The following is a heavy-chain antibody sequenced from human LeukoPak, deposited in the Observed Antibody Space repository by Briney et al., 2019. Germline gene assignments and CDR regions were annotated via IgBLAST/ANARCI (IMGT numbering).Heavy chain of an antibody. Sequence: GGSLRLSCTASRFTFSSFAMSWARQAPGKGLEWVSTISASDGSTYYADSVKGRFTISRDHSKNTLYLQMKSLRAEDTAVYYCARELEIAVAGTLGYWGQGTLVTVSS. V-gene: IGHV3-23*01. D-gene: IGHD6-19*01. CDR1: RFTFSSFA. CDR3: ARELEIAVAGTLGY. J-gene: IGHJ4*02. CDR2: ISASDGST.